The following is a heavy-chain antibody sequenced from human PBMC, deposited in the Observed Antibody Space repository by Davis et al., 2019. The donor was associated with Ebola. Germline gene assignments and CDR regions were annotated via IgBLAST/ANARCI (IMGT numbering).Heavy chain of an antibody. CDR3: IRSGYGPPSAYHLDV. Sequence: GGSLRLSCAGSGFTFDEYFFHWVRQSPGKGLEWVALINWDGDSPAYADSVLGRFTLSRDNSKSSLFLQMNDLRSEDTALYYCIRSGYGPPSAYHLDVWGKGTTVIVSP. CDR1: GFTFDEYF. D-gene: IGHD3-10*01. J-gene: IGHJ6*04. CDR2: INWDGDSP. V-gene: IGHV3-43*01.